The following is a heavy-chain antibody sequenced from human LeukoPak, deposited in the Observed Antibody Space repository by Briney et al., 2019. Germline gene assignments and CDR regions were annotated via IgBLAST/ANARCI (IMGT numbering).Heavy chain of an antibody. CDR1: GYTFTSYG. CDR3: ARDKRSGYYPYYYGMNV. Sequence: GASVKVSCKASGYTFTSYGISWVRQAPGQGLEWMGRIIPILGIANYAQKFQGRVTITADKSTSTAYMELSSLRSEDTAVYYCARDKRSGYYPYYYGMNVWGQGTTVTVSS. V-gene: IGHV1-69*04. J-gene: IGHJ6*02. CDR2: IIPILGIA. D-gene: IGHD3-3*01.